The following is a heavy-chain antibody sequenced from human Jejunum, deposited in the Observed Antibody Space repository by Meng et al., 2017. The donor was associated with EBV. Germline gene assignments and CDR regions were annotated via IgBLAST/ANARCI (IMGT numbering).Heavy chain of an antibody. J-gene: IGHJ4*02. Sequence: QVQLWPAGAEGKEPGASVKVPCKSSGYTFTSYGISWVPQAPGQGLEWMAWISAYNGKTNYEQNLQGRVTLTTDTSTTTTYMELRSLRSGDTAVYYCARDGPDYGNYINFDYWGQGTLVTVSS. CDR1: GYTFTSYG. D-gene: IGHD4-11*01. CDR3: ARDGPDYGNYINFDY. CDR2: ISAYNGKT. V-gene: IGHV1-18*01.